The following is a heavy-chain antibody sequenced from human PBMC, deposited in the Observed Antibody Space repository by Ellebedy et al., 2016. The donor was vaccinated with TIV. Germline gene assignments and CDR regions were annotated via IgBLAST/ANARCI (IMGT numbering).Heavy chain of an antibody. V-gene: IGHV4-34*01. CDR3: ARRVFSLYYFDY. CDR1: GGSFSGDY. Sequence: MPSETLSLTCALYGGSFSGDYWSWIRQPPGKGLEWIGEINHSGTVKYNPSLKSRVTISVDTSQKQFSLKLTSMTAADTAVYYCARRVFSLYYFDYWGQGTLVTVSS. J-gene: IGHJ4*02. D-gene: IGHD3-9*01. CDR2: INHSGTV.